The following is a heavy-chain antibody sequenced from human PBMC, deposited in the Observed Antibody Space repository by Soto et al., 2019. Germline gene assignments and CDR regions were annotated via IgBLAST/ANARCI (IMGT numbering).Heavy chain of an antibody. J-gene: IGHJ6*02. CDR1: GFTFSSYA. D-gene: IGHD3-10*01. Sequence: EVQLLESGGGLVQPGGSLRLSCAASGFTFSSYAMSWVRQAPGKGLEWVSAISGSGGSTYYADSVKGRFTISRDNSKNTLYLQMIGLRAEDTAVYYCAKDRWLGELGDGMDVWGQGTAVTVSS. CDR3: AKDRWLGELGDGMDV. V-gene: IGHV3-23*01. CDR2: ISGSGGST.